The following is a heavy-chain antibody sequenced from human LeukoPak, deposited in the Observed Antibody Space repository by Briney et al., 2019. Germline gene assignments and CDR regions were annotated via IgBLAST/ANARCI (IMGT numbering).Heavy chain of an antibody. CDR1: GFTFSSHG. CDR2: ISYDGSNK. Sequence: GGSLRLSCAASGFTFSSHGMHWVRQAPGKGLEGVTFISYDGSNKDYADSVKGRFTISRDNSKNTLYLQVDSLRPEDTAVYYCARGRAAGIYGMDVWGQGAIMTVTS. D-gene: IGHD6-13*01. CDR3: ARGRAAGIYGMDV. V-gene: IGHV3-30*02. J-gene: IGHJ6*02.